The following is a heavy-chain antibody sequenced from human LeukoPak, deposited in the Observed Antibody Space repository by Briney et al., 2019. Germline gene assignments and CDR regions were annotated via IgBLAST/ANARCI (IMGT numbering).Heavy chain of an antibody. D-gene: IGHD3-16*02. CDR2: IYYSGNT. CDR3: ASSPMITFGGVIVDYYYYYMDV. Sequence: SETLSLTCTVSGGSISSSSYYWGWIRQPPGKGLEWIGSIYYSGNTYYNPSLKSRVTISVDTSKNQFSLKLSSVTAADTAVYYCASSPMITFGGVIVDYYYYYMDVWGKGTTVTISS. J-gene: IGHJ6*03. V-gene: IGHV4-39*07. CDR1: GGSISSSSYY.